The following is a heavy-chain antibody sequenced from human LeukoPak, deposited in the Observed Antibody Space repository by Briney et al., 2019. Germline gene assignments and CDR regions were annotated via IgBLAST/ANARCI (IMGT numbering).Heavy chain of an antibody. V-gene: IGHV3-33*08. Sequence: QSGGSLRLSCAASGITLSNYAMSWVRQAPGKGLEWVAVIWYDGSNKYYADSVKGRFTISRDNSKNTLYLQMNSLRAEDTAVYYCARDVRPTVGATPDYWGQGTLVTVSS. CDR3: ARDVRPTVGATPDY. J-gene: IGHJ4*02. D-gene: IGHD1-26*01. CDR2: IWYDGSNK. CDR1: GITLSNYA.